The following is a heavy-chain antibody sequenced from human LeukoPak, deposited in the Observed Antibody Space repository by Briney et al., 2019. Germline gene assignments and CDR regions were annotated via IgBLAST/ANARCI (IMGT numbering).Heavy chain of an antibody. CDR1: GFTFSSYS. CDR3: ARDRDYSNQFDY. CDR2: ISSSSSYI. D-gene: IGHD4-11*01. V-gene: IGHV3-21*01. Sequence: GGSLRLSCAASGFTFSSYSMNWVRQAPGKGLEWVSSISSSSSYIYYADSVKGRFTISRDNAKNSLYLQMNSLRAEDTAVYYCARDRDYSNQFDYWGQGTLVTVSS. J-gene: IGHJ4*02.